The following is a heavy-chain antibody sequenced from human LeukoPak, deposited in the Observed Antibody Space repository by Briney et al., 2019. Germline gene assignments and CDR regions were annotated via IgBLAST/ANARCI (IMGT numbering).Heavy chain of an antibody. CDR1: GGSINTGDYS. D-gene: IGHD3-10*01. J-gene: IGHJ4*02. Sequence: MSSQTLSLTCAVSGGSINTGDYSWSWIRLPPGKGLEWIGYVYHTKTTYYNPSLKSRATILVDMSKNQFSLKLTSVTAADSAMYYCARALGYYGSGTPYFDSWGQGTLVTVSS. V-gene: IGHV4-30-2*01. CDR3: ARALGYYGSGTPYFDS. CDR2: VYHTKTT.